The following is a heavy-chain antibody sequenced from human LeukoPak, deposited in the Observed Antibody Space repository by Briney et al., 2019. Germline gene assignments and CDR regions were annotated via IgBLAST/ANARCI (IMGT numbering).Heavy chain of an antibody. D-gene: IGHD3-3*01. Sequence: GGSLRLSCAAAGFTFSSYSMNWVRQPPGKGLEWVSAISGSGGSTYYADSVKGRFTTSRDNSKNTLYLQMNSLRAEDTAVYYCAKDLVTGITIFGVVTPTEKYYYYGMDVWGQGTTVTVSS. CDR3: AKDLVTGITIFGVVTPTEKYYYYGMDV. CDR2: ISGSGGST. V-gene: IGHV3-23*01. J-gene: IGHJ6*02. CDR1: GFTFSSYS.